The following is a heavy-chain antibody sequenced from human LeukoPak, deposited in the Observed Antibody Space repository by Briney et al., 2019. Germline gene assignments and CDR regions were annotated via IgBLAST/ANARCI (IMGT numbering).Heavy chain of an antibody. V-gene: IGHV4-4*02. CDR2: IYHSGSN. D-gene: IGHD2-15*01. CDR3: ARRGYCSGGSCFPFDY. Sequence: ASGTLSLTCAVSGGSISSSNWWSWVRQPPGKGLEWIGEIYHSGSNNYNPSLKSRVTISVDRSKNQFSLRLSSVTAADTAVYYCARRGYCSGGSCFPFDYWGQGTLVTVSS. CDR1: GGSISSSNW. J-gene: IGHJ4*02.